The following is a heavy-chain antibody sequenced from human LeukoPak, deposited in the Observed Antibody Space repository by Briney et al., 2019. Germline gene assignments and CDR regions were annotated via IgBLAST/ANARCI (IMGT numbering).Heavy chain of an antibody. CDR3: AKAPGRRDGYNYLVV. Sequence: PGGSLRLSCAASGFTFSSYAMSWVRQAPGKGLEWVSAISGSGGSTYYADSVKGRFTISRDNSKNTLYLQMNSLRAEDTAVYYCAKAPGRRDGYNYLVVWGQGTLVTVSS. CDR1: GFTFSSYA. J-gene: IGHJ4*02. CDR2: ISGSGGST. D-gene: IGHD5-24*01. V-gene: IGHV3-23*01.